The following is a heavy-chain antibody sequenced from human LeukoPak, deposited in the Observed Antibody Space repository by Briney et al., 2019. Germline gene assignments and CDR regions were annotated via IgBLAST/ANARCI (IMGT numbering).Heavy chain of an antibody. CDR1: GRSISSYY. Sequence: SATLSLTCPVSGRSISSYYWSWVRQPPGKGLEWIGYIDYTVSSYCCPSLKPRVIIPLDRPKNQVSLKQNSVTAADTAVFYCARLGTYTSAWYDEYSYYYYLDVLGKGGTVTVCS. D-gene: IGHD6-13*01. CDR2: IDYTVSS. CDR3: ARLGTYTSAWYDEYSYYYYLDV. J-gene: IGHJ6*03. V-gene: IGHV4-59*04.